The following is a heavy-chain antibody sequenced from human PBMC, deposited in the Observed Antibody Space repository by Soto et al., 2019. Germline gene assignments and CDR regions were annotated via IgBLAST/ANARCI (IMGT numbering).Heavy chain of an antibody. CDR2: TYYRSKWYN. Sequence: QVQLQQSGPGLVKPSQTLSLTCAISGDSVSSNSAAWNWIRQSPSRGLEWLGRTYYRSKWYNDYAVSVKSRININPDTSKNQFSLQLNSVTPEDTAVYYCARANQEGQQWLVRPYYFDYWGQGTLVTVSS. D-gene: IGHD6-19*01. V-gene: IGHV6-1*01. CDR1: GDSVSSNSAA. CDR3: ARANQEGQQWLVRPYYFDY. J-gene: IGHJ4*02.